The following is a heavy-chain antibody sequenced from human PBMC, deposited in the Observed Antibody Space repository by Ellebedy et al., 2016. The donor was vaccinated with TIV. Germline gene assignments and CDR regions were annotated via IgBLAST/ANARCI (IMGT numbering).Heavy chain of an antibody. Sequence: GGSLRLSXAASGFTFNNSAMNWVRQAPGKGLEWVVVVSNDGSIKYYADSVKGRFTISRDNSKNTLYLQMNSLRPEDTAVYYCARGFVTTVNSMDVWGQGTMVTVSS. D-gene: IGHD4-17*01. J-gene: IGHJ6*02. CDR3: ARGFVTTVNSMDV. CDR1: GFTFNNSA. V-gene: IGHV3-30*04. CDR2: VSNDGSIK.